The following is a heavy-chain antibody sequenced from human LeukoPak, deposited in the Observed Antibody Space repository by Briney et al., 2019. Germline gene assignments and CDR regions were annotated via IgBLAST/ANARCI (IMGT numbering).Heavy chain of an antibody. CDR2: MNPNSGNT. Sequence: ASVRVSCKASVYTFTSYDINWVRQATGQGLEWMGWMNPNSGNTGYAQKFQGRVTMTRNTSISTAYMELSSLRSEDTAVYYCARARRRAIDYYYYYYMDVWGKGTTVTVSS. J-gene: IGHJ6*03. D-gene: IGHD3-10*01. CDR3: ARARRRAIDYYYYYYMDV. CDR1: VYTFTSYD. V-gene: IGHV1-8*01.